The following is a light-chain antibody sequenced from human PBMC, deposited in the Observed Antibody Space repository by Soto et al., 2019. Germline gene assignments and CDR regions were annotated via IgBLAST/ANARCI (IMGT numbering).Light chain of an antibody. CDR1: QTVSKF. CDR3: QHYNSYSEA. J-gene: IGKJ1*01. CDR2: SAS. V-gene: IGKV1-5*03. Sequence: DVQMTQSPSSLSASVGDSVTIACRASQTVSKFVNWYQQKPGKVPDLLIYSASTLYSGVPSRFSGSGSGTEFTLTISSLQPDDFATYYCQHYNSYSEAFGQGTKVDIK.